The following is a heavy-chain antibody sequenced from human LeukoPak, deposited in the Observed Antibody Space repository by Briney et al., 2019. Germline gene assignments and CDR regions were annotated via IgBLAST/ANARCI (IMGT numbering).Heavy chain of an antibody. Sequence: GGSLRLSCAVSGFTFSNYWMSWFRQAPGKGLEWVANINQDGSQKFSVGSVKGRFTISRDTAKNSLYLQMNSLRVEDTAVYYCARDWFDGDYDRFDYWGQGTRVTVSS. J-gene: IGHJ4*02. CDR2: INQDGSQK. CDR1: GFTFSNYW. CDR3: ARDWFDGDYDRFDY. V-gene: IGHV3-7*03. D-gene: IGHD4-17*01.